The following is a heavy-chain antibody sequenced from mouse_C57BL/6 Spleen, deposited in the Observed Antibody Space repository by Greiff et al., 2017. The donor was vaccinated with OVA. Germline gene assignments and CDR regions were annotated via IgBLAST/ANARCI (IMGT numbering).Heavy chain of an antibody. D-gene: IGHD1-2*01. Sequence: QVQLQQSGAELVKPGASVKLSCKASGYTFTSYWMHWVKQRPGQGLEWIGMIHPNSGSTNYNEKFKSKATLTVDKSSSTAYMQLSSLTSEDSADDDCARENGSSSWFAYWGQGTLVTVSA. J-gene: IGHJ3*01. CDR2: IHPNSGST. CDR3: ARENGSSSWFAY. V-gene: IGHV1-64*01. CDR1: GYTFTSYW.